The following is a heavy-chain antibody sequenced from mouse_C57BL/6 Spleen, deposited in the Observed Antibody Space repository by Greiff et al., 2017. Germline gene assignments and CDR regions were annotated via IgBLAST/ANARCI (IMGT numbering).Heavy chain of an antibody. Sequence: DVMLVESGGGLVKPGGSLKLSCAASGFTFSDYGMHWVRQAPEKGLEWVAYISSGSSTIYYADTVKGRFTISRDNAKNTLFLQMTSLRSEDTAMYYCARPGIYYDYDGDYFDYWGQGTTLTVSS. CDR1: GFTFSDYG. CDR2: ISSGSSTI. V-gene: IGHV5-17*01. D-gene: IGHD2-4*01. CDR3: ARPGIYYDYDGDYFDY. J-gene: IGHJ2*01.